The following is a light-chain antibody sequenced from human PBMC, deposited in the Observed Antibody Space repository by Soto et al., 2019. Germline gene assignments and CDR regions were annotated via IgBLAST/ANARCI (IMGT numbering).Light chain of an antibody. V-gene: IGKV3-20*01. Sequence: EIVLTQSPGTLSLSPGERATLSCRASQSVSSSYLAWYQQTPGQAPRLLIYGASSMATGVPDRFSGSGSGTDFTLTISRLQPEDFAVYYCQQYDSSPHTFGQGTKLEIK. J-gene: IGKJ2*01. CDR2: GAS. CDR1: QSVSSSY. CDR3: QQYDSSPHT.